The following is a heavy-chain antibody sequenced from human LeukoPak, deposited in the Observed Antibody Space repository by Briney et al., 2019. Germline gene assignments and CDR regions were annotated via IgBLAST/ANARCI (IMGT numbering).Heavy chain of an antibody. V-gene: IGHV3-30-3*01. Sequence: HPGGSLRLSCAASGFTFSSYAMHWVRQAPGKGLEWVAVISYDGSNKYYADSVKGRFTISRDNSKNTLYLQMNSLRAEDTAVYYCARVREYYYDGNFDYWGQGTLVTVSS. CDR2: ISYDGSNK. D-gene: IGHD3-22*01. CDR1: GFTFSSYA. CDR3: ARVREYYYDGNFDY. J-gene: IGHJ4*02.